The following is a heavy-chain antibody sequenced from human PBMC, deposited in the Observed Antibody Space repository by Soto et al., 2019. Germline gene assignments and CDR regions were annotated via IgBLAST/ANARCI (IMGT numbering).Heavy chain of an antibody. CDR2: IYYSGST. J-gene: IGHJ4*02. CDR3: ARVPWGDYYFDY. CDR1: GGSISSGDYY. Sequence: QVQLQESGPGLVKPSQTLSLTCTVSGGSISSGDYYWRWIRQPPEKGLEWIGYIYYSGSTYYNPSLKSRVTISVDTSKNQFSLKLSSVTAADTAVYYCARVPWGDYYFDYWGQGTLVTVSS. V-gene: IGHV4-30-4*01. D-gene: IGHD2-21*02.